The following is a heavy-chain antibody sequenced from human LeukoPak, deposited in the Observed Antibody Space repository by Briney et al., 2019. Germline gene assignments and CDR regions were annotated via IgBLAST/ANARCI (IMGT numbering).Heavy chain of an antibody. CDR1: GFTFSSYA. CDR2: IGDNGDST. J-gene: IGHJ4*02. Sequence: GGSLRLSCAASGFTFSSYAMSWVRQAPGRGLEWVSTIGDNGDSTYYADSVKGRFTISRDNSKNTLYLQMNSLRAEDTAVYYCAKYDYGGNPNEYYFDYWGQGTLVTVSS. CDR3: AKYDYGGNPNEYYFDY. V-gene: IGHV3-23*01. D-gene: IGHD4-23*01.